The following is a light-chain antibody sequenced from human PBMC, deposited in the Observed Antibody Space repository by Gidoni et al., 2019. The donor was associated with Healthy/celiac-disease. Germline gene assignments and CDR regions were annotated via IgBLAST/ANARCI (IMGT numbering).Light chain of an antibody. V-gene: IGKV3-20*01. CDR3: QQYGSMLT. CDR1: QSVSSSY. Sequence: EIVLTQSPGTLSLSPGERATLSCRASQSVSSSYLAWYQQKPGQAPRLLIYGASSRATGIPDRVSGSGSGTDFTLTISRVEPEDFAVYYCQQYGSMLTFGGGTKVEIK. J-gene: IGKJ4*01. CDR2: GAS.